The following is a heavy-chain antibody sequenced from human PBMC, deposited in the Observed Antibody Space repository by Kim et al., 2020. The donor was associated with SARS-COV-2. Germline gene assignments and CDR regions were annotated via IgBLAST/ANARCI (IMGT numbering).Heavy chain of an antibody. CDR3: ARALGDHSSPLGY. CDR1: GDSVSSNRVA. Sequence: SQTLSLTCAISGDSVSSNRVAWNWIRQSPSRGLEWLGRTYYRSKFYNNYAESVKSRITINTDIFKNQFSLQLNSVTPEDTAMYYCARALGDHSSPLGYWGQGTPVTVSS. V-gene: IGHV6-1*01. CDR2: TYYRSKFYN. D-gene: IGHD6-13*01. J-gene: IGHJ4*02.